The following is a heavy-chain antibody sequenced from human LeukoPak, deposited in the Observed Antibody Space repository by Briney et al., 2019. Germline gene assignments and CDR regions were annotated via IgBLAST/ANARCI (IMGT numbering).Heavy chain of an antibody. Sequence: GGTLRLSCAASGFTFSSYAMNWVRQAPGKGLEWGSCISSSGSTTYYADSVKGRFTISRDKAKNSLYLQMNSLRAEDTSVYYCAELGTTTIGGVWGKGTTVTISS. J-gene: IGHJ6*04. CDR1: GFTFSSYA. CDR2: ISSSGSTT. D-gene: IGHD3-10*02. V-gene: IGHV3-48*03. CDR3: AELGTTTIGGV.